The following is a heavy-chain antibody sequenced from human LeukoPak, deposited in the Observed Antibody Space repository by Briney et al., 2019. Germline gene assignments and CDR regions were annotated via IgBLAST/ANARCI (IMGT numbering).Heavy chain of an antibody. CDR1: GFTVSSNY. V-gene: IGHV3-53*01. Sequence: GGSLRHSCAAPGFTVSSNYMSWVRQAPGKGLEWVSVIYSGGSTYYADSVKGRFTISRDNPKNTLYLQMNSLRAEDTAVYYCARASREDTAMVDYWGQGTLVTVSS. CDR3: ARASREDTAMVDY. J-gene: IGHJ4*02. CDR2: IYSGGST. D-gene: IGHD5-18*01.